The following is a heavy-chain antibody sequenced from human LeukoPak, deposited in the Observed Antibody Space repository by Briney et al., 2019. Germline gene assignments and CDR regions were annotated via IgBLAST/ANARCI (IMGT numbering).Heavy chain of an antibody. CDR3: ARAGEVPAASTDYYYYYMDV. CDR2: ISAYNGNT. V-gene: IGHV1-18*01. Sequence: ASVKVSCKASGYTFTSYGISWVRQAPGQGLEWMGWISAYNGNTNYAQKLQGRVTMTTDTSTSTAYMELRSLRSDDTAVYYCARAGEVPAASTDYYYYYMDVWGKGTTVTISS. D-gene: IGHD2-2*01. CDR1: GYTFTSYG. J-gene: IGHJ6*03.